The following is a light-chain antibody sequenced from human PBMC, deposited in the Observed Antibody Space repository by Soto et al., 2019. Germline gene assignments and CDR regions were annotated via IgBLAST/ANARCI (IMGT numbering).Light chain of an antibody. CDR3: QQLKSNLIT. CDR2: AAS. J-gene: IGKJ5*01. Sequence: EIQLTQSPSFRSASVGDRVTITCRASQGINSYLAWYQQKPGKAPKLLIYAASTLQSGVPSRFSGSGSGTEFTLTISSLQPEDFATYYCQQLKSNLITFGQGTRLEIK. CDR1: QGINSY. V-gene: IGKV1-9*01.